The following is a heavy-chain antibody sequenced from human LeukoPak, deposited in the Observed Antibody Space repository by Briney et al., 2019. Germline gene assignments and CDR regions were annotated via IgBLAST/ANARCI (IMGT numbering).Heavy chain of an antibody. CDR3: ARGLPYSSSWLSWFDP. J-gene: IGHJ5*02. CDR2: INHSGST. Sequence: PSETLSLTCAVYGGSFSGYYWSWIRQPPGKGLEWIGEINHSGSTNYKPSLKSRVTMSVNTFKNQFSLKVSSMTAADTAVYYCARGLPYSSSWLSWFDPWGQGTLVTVSS. D-gene: IGHD6-13*01. V-gene: IGHV4-34*01. CDR1: GGSFSGYY.